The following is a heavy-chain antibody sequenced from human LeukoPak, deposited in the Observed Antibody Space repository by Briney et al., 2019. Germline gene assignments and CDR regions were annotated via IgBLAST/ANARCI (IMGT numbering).Heavy chain of an antibody. CDR1: GFTFSTYW. V-gene: IGHV3-7*01. Sequence: GGSLRLSCAASGFTFSTYWMSWVRQAPGKGLEWMGNIKEDGSEKYYVDSVKGLFTISRDNAKNSLYLQMNNLRTEDTAVYYCARDVASRTADYWGQGTLVTVSS. CDR3: ARDVASRTADY. D-gene: IGHD6-6*01. CDR2: IKEDGSEK. J-gene: IGHJ4*02.